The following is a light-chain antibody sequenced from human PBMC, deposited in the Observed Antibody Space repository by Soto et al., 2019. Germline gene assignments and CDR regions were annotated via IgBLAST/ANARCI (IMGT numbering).Light chain of an antibody. Sequence: DIPMTQSPSSLSASVGDRVTITCRASQNISNFLNWYHQKPGKAPDLLIYAASTLRSGVPSRFSGGASGTDFTLTISSLQPEDFATYYCQQSYSVPLTFGQGTKVEVK. CDR2: AAS. V-gene: IGKV1-39*01. J-gene: IGKJ1*01. CDR3: QQSYSVPLT. CDR1: QNISNF.